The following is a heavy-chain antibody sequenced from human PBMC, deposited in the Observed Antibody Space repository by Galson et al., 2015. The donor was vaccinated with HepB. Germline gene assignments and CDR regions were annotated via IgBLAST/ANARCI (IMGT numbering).Heavy chain of an antibody. CDR3: VKPWRAYSGGWRDSFDI. V-gene: IGHV3-64D*06. CDR1: GFTFSLYT. CDR2: ITTNGDNT. D-gene: IGHD6-19*01. J-gene: IGHJ3*02. Sequence: SLRLSCAASGFTFSLYTMHWVRQAPGKGLEYVSVITTNGDNTDYANSVKGRFTISRDNSQDTLYLQMSSLRADDTALYYCVKPWRAYSGGWRDSFDIWGQGTMVTVSS.